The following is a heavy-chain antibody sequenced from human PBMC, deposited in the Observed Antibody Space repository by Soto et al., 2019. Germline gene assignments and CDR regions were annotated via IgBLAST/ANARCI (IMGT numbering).Heavy chain of an antibody. CDR3: AKGLDNYNDHV. CDR1: GFALSRYV. Sequence: EVQLLESGGGLVQAGGSLRLFCAASGFALSRYVMTWVRQTPGKGLEWVSHISGSGGDTYYADSVKGRFTISRDNSKNTLHLQMNSLRAEDTAVYYCAKGLDNYNDHVWGQGSTVTVSS. CDR2: ISGSGGDT. V-gene: IGHV3-23*01. J-gene: IGHJ6*02. D-gene: IGHD3-22*01.